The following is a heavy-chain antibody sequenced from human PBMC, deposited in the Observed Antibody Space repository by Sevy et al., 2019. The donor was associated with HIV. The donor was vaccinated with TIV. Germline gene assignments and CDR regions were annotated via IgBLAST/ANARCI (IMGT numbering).Heavy chain of an antibody. V-gene: IGHV3-74*01. Sequence: GGSLRLSCAASGFNFNIYWMHWVRQAPGKGLEWVSFINMDGTSTSYADSVKGRFTTSRDNAQNTLFLQMNSLSAEDTAVYYCANFDCGGDCNGWGQGTLVTVSS. CDR2: INMDGTST. J-gene: IGHJ4*02. CDR3: ANFDCGGDCNG. CDR1: GFNFNIYW. D-gene: IGHD2-21*02.